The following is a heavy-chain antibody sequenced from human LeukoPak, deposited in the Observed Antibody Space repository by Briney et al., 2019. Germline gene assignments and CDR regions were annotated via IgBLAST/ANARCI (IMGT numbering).Heavy chain of an antibody. CDR2: ISWNSGSI. D-gene: IGHD3-10*01. CDR3: AKDAPVRGVISYFDY. V-gene: IGHV3-9*01. CDR1: GFTFDDYA. Sequence: GGTLRLSCAASGFTFDDYAMHWVRQAPGKGLEWVSGISWNSGSIGYADSVKGRFTISRDNAKNSLYLQMNSLRAEDTALYYCAKDAPVRGVISYFDYWGQGTLVTVSS. J-gene: IGHJ4*02.